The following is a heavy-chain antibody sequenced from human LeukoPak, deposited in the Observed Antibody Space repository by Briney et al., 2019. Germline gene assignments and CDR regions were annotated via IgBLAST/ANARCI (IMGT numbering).Heavy chain of an antibody. J-gene: IGHJ4*02. CDR3: ARDRDYDFWSGYGY. CDR1: GYTFTGYY. V-gene: IGHV1-2*02. D-gene: IGHD3-3*01. Sequence: ASVKVSCKASGYTFTGYYMHWVRQAPGQGLEWMGWINPNSGGTNYAQKFQGRVTMTRDTSISTAYMELSRLRSDDTAEYYCARDRDYDFWSGYGYWGQGTLVTVSS. CDR2: INPNSGGT.